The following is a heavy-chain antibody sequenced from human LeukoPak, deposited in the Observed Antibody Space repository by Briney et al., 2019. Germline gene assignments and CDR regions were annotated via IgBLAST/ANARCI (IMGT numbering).Heavy chain of an antibody. V-gene: IGHV3-15*01. CDR2: IKSKTDGETT. J-gene: IGHJ4*02. Sequence: GGSLRLSCVDSGFTFTNAWMSWVRQAPGKGLEWIGRIKSKTDGETTNYAEPVRGRFTISRDDSKSAAYLQMNSLKIEDTAVYYCTTDLGAYYHGSQRLIPIDYWGQGTLVTVSS. CDR1: GFTFTNAW. CDR3: TTDLGAYYHGSQRLIPIDY. D-gene: IGHD3-10*01.